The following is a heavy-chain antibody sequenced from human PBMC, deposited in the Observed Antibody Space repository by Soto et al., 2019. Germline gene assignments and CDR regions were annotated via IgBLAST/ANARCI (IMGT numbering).Heavy chain of an antibody. Sequence: PGESLKISCAASGFTFSSYAMAWVRQAPGKGLEWVSAISGGGGGTFYADSVKGRFAISRDNSKNTLFLQMNTLRAEDTAVYYCSKAFLRAYDVWSGYRDAGMDYWGQGTLVTVSS. V-gene: IGHV3-23*01. CDR3: SKAFLRAYDVWSGYRDAGMDY. CDR1: GFTFSSYA. CDR2: ISGGGGGT. J-gene: IGHJ4*02. D-gene: IGHD3-3*01.